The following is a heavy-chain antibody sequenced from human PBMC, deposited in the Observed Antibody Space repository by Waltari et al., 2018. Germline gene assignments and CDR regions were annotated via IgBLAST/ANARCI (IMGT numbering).Heavy chain of an antibody. Sequence: EMQLVESGGGLIQPGEALSLPVASSGFTVSRNYMVWVRQATGEGLQWVSILYSDGRTFYADSVKGRFTISRDNSKNTVYLEMNSLRAEDTAMYYCAREVYGSGGHWGQGTLVTVSS. V-gene: IGHV3-53*01. CDR2: LYSDGRT. D-gene: IGHD3-10*01. CDR1: GFTVSRNY. CDR3: AREVYGSGGH. J-gene: IGHJ4*02.